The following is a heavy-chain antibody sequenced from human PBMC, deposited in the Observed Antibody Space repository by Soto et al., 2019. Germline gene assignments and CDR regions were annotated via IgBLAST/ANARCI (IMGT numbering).Heavy chain of an antibody. V-gene: IGHV3-30*18. CDR3: GKDVGDYVPYYYGVDV. CDR1: GFTFKTHA. CDR2: IAYDGNEK. J-gene: IGHJ6*02. D-gene: IGHD1-26*01. Sequence: QVQLVESGGGVVQPGTSPRLPCAASGFTFKTHAMHWVRQAPGKGLEWMAVIAYDGNEKFYADSVKGRFTISRDNSKNALYLQINTLRNEDTAVYYCGKDVGDYVPYYYGVDVWGQGTTVTVSS.